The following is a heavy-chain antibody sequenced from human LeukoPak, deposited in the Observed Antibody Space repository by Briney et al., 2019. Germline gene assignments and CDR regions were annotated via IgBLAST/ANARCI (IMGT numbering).Heavy chain of an antibody. CDR2: IIPILGIA. V-gene: IGHV1-69*04. J-gene: IGHJ4*02. CDR1: GGTFSSYA. CDR3: ARWPPGIAAASPSN. D-gene: IGHD6-13*01. Sequence: SVKVSCKASGGTFSSYAISWVRQAPGQGLEWMGRIIPILGIANYAQKFQGRVTITADKSTSTAYMELSSLRSEDTAVYYCARWPPGIAAASPSNWGQGTLVTVSS.